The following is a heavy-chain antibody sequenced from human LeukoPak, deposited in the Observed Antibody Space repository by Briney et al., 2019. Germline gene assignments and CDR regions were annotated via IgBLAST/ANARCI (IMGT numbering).Heavy chain of an antibody. V-gene: IGHV4-30-2*01. D-gene: IGHD3-10*01. CDR3: ARGGSGRLPFDY. Sequence: SQTLSLTCAVSGGSISSGGYSWSWIRQPPGKGLEWIGYIYHSGSTYYNPSLKSRVTISVDRSKNQFSLKLSSVTAADTAVYYCARGGSGRLPFDYWGQGTLVTVSP. CDR2: IYHSGST. CDR1: GGSISSGGYS. J-gene: IGHJ4*02.